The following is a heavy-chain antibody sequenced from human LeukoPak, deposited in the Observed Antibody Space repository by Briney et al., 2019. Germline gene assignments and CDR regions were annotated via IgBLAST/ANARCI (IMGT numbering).Heavy chain of an antibody. D-gene: IGHD1-20*01. J-gene: IGHJ4*02. CDR1: GFTFSSYA. CDR3: AKDSGYNWNDPDDY. Sequence: PGGSLRLSCAASGFTFSSYAMSWVRQAPGKGLEWVSAISGSGGSTYYADSVKGRFTISRDNSKNTLYLRMNSLRAEDTAVYYCAKDSGYNWNDPDDYWGQGTLVTVSS. V-gene: IGHV3-23*01. CDR2: ISGSGGST.